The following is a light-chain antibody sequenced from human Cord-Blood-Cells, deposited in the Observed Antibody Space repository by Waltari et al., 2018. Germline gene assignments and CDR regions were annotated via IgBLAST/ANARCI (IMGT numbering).Light chain of an antibody. Sequence: EIVLTQSPATLSLSPGESATLSCRASQSVSSYLAWYQQKPGQAPRLLFYDASNRATGIPARFSGSGSGTDFTLTISSLDPEDFAVYYCQQRSNWPTFGQGTKLEIK. CDR2: DAS. J-gene: IGKJ2*01. CDR1: QSVSSY. CDR3: QQRSNWPT. V-gene: IGKV3-11*01.